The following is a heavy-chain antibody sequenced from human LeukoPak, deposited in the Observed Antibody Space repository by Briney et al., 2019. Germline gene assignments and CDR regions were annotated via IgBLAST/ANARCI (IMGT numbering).Heavy chain of an antibody. D-gene: IGHD5-12*01. CDR1: AFTFSSYA. Sequence: GGSLRLSCSASAFTFSSYAMHWVRLAAGKGMEYVSAISSNGGSTYYADSVKGRFTISRDNSKNTLYLQMSSLRVEDTALYYCVKPLGSAGYGYYFDYWGQGTLVTVSS. V-gene: IGHV3-64D*08. J-gene: IGHJ4*02. CDR2: ISSNGGST. CDR3: VKPLGSAGYGYYFDY.